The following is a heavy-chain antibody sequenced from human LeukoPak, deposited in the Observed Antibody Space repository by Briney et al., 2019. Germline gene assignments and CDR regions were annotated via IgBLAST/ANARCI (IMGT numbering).Heavy chain of an antibody. D-gene: IGHD4-23*01. Sequence: ASVKVSCKASGYTFTGYYMHWVRQAPGQGLEWMGWISAYNGNTNYAQKLQGRVTMTTDTSTSTAYMELRSLRSDDTAVYYCARGARESYGGNYYFDYWGQGTLVTVSS. V-gene: IGHV1-18*04. J-gene: IGHJ4*02. CDR1: GYTFTGYY. CDR2: ISAYNGNT. CDR3: ARGARESYGGNYYFDY.